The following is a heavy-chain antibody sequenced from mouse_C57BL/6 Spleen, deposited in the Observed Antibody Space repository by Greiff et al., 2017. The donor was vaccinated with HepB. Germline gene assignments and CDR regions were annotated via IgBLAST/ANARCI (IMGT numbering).Heavy chain of an antibody. CDR3: TRSGQITGTRGAFDY. Sequence: VQLQQSGAELVRPGASVTLSCKASGYTFTDYEMHWVKQTPVHGLEWIGAIDPETGGTAYNQKFKGKAILTADKSSSTAYMELRSLTSEDSAVYYCTRSGQITGTRGAFDYWGQGTTLTVSS. V-gene: IGHV1-15*01. J-gene: IGHJ2*01. CDR1: GYTFTDYE. CDR2: IDPETGGT. D-gene: IGHD4-1*01.